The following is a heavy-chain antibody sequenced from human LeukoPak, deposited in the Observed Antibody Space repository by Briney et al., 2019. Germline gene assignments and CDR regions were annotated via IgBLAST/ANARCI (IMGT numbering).Heavy chain of an antibody. V-gene: IGHV3-30*18. Sequence: GRSLRLSCAASGFTFSSYGMHWVRQAPGKGLECVAVISYDGSNKYYADSVKGRFTISRDNSKNTLYLQMNSLRAEDTAVYYCAKAYDYWGQGTLVTVSS. CDR2: ISYDGSNK. CDR3: AKAYDY. CDR1: GFTFSSYG. J-gene: IGHJ4*02.